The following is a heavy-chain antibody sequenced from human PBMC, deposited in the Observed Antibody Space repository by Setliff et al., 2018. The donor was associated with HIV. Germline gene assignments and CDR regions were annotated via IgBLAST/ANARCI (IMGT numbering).Heavy chain of an antibody. D-gene: IGHD7-27*01. V-gene: IGHV4-38-2*02. Sequence: PSETLSLTCTVSGGSISSGYYWGWIRQPPGKGLEWIASIYSGTTHYNPSLKSRVTISVDTSKNQFSLELSSVTATDTATYYCARHLAGDLDYWGQGTLVTVSS. CDR1: GGSISSGYY. CDR2: IYSGTT. CDR3: ARHLAGDLDY. J-gene: IGHJ4*02.